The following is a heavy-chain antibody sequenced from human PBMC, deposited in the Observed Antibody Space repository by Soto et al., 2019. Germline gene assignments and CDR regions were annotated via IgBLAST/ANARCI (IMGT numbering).Heavy chain of an antibody. CDR3: AKGERNGSAVVDWDAFDI. CDR2: ISWNSGSI. D-gene: IGHD2-21*01. CDR1: GFTFDDYA. V-gene: IGHV3-9*01. Sequence: EVQLVESGGGLVQPGRSLRLSCAASGFTFDDYAMHWVRQAPGKGLEWVSGISWNSGSIGYADSVKGRFTISRDNAKNSLYLQMNSLRAEDTALYYCAKGERNGSAVVDWDAFDIWGQGTMVTVSS. J-gene: IGHJ3*02.